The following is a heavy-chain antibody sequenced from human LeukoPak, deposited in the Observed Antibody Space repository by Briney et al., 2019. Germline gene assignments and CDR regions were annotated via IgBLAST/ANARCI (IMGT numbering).Heavy chain of an antibody. Sequence: GGSLRLSCAASGFTFSSYAMSWVRQAPGKGLEWVSAISGSGGSTYYADSVKGRFTISRDISKNTLYLQMNSLRAEDTAVYYCAKTGRYNHLGDWFDPWGQGTLVTVSS. V-gene: IGHV3-23*01. D-gene: IGHD5-24*01. CDR2: ISGSGGST. CDR1: GFTFSSYA. J-gene: IGHJ5*02. CDR3: AKTGRYNHLGDWFDP.